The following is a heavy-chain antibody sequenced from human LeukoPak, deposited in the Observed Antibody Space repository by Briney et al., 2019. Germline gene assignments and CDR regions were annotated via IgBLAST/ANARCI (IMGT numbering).Heavy chain of an antibody. V-gene: IGHV3-21*01. CDR1: GFTFSRYS. J-gene: IGHJ6*04. Sequence: PGGSLRLSCAASGFTFSRYSMNWVRQAPGKGLEWVSSISSSRSYIYYADSVKGRFTISRDNAKNSLYLRMNSLRAEDTAVYYCAELGITMIGGVWGKGTTVTISS. CDR2: ISSSRSYI. D-gene: IGHD3-10*02. CDR3: AELGITMIGGV.